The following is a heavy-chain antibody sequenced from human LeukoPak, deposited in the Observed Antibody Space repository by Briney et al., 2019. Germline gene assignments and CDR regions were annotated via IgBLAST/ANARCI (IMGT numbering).Heavy chain of an antibody. CDR2: TYYRSKWYN. CDR3: ARELDYGGNVACDY. D-gene: IGHD4-23*01. CDR1: GDRVSSNSAA. Sequence: SQTLSLPCAISGDRVSSNSAAWNWIRESPSRGLEGLGRTYYRSKWYNDYAVSVKSRITINPDTSKNQFSLQLNSVTPEDTAVYYCARELDYGGNVACDYWGQGTLVTVSS. J-gene: IGHJ4*02. V-gene: IGHV6-1*01.